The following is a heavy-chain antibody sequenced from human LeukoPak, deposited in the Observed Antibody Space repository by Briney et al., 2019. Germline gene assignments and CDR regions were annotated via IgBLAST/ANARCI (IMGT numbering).Heavy chain of an antibody. CDR1: GSTFSSYG. Sequence: PGGSLRLSCAASGSTFSSYGMHWVRQAPGKGLEWVAFIRYDGSNKYYADSVKGRFTISRDNSKNTLYLQMNSLRAEDTAVYYCAKDISSTWFVDYWGQGTLVTVSS. CDR3: AKDISSTWFVDY. J-gene: IGHJ4*02. V-gene: IGHV3-30*02. D-gene: IGHD6-13*01. CDR2: IRYDGSNK.